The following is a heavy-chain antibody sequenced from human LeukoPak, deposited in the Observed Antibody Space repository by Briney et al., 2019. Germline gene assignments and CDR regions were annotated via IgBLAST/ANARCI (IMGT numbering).Heavy chain of an antibody. D-gene: IGHD3/OR15-3a*01. CDR2: INHSGST. CDR3: ARSRTGSFDY. J-gene: IGHJ4*02. CDR1: GGSFSGYY. V-gene: IGHV4-34*01. Sequence: SETLSLTCAVYGGSFSGYYWSWFRQPPGKGLEWIGEINHSGSTNYNPPLKSRVTISVDTSKNQFSLKLSSVTAADTAVYYCARSRTGSFDYWGQGTLVTVSS.